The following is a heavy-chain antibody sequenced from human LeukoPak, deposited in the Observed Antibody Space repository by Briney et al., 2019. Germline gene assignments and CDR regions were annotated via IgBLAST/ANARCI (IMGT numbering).Heavy chain of an antibody. Sequence: SETLSLTCTVSGGSISSYYWSWIRQPPGKGLEWIGYIYNSGSTNYNPSLKSRVTISVDTSKNQFSLKLSSVTAADTAVYYCARASREIAAAGTLRGYYYYYMDVWGKGTTVTVSS. CDR1: GGSISSYY. V-gene: IGHV4-59*08. D-gene: IGHD6-13*01. CDR3: ARASREIAAAGTLRGYYYYYMDV. J-gene: IGHJ6*03. CDR2: IYNSGST.